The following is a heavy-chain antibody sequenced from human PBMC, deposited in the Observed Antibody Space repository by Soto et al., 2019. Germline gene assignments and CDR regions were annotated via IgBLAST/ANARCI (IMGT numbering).Heavy chain of an antibody. Sequence: ASVKVSCKASGYTFTSYYMHWVRQAPGQGLEWMGIINPSGGSTSYAQKFQGRVTMTRDTSTSTVYMELSSLRSEDTAVYYCARDGNLAAGSVVWFDPWGQGTLVTVSS. CDR1: GYTFTSYY. V-gene: IGHV1-46*01. J-gene: IGHJ5*02. CDR3: ARDGNLAAGSVVWFDP. CDR2: INPSGGST. D-gene: IGHD2-15*01.